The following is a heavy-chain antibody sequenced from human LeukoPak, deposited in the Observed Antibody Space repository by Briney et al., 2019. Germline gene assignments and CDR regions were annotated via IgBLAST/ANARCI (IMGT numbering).Heavy chain of an antibody. CDR3: ARGGATWIPRGNNWFEP. CDR2: INPSGGST. J-gene: IGHJ5*02. V-gene: IGHV1-46*01. Sequence: ASVKVSCKASGYTFTSYAMHWVRQAPGQRLEWMGIINPSGGSTSYAQKFQGRVTMTRDTSTSTVYMELSSLRSEDTAVYYCARGGATWIPRGNNWFEPWGQGTLVNVSS. CDR1: GYTFTSYA. D-gene: IGHD5-18*01.